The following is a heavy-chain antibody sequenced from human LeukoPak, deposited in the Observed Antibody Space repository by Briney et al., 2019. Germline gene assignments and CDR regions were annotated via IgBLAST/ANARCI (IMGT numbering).Heavy chain of an antibody. Sequence: ASLKLSCKPSGYTLTSYGISWVRRAPGQGVQWLGWIIAYNGNTDYAQKLQGRVTMTTDTSTSTAYMELRSLRSDDTAVYYCARAPPEGQWLVLIDYWGQGTLVTVSS. CDR3: ARAPPEGQWLVLIDY. CDR1: GYTLTSYG. CDR2: IIAYNGNT. D-gene: IGHD6-19*01. V-gene: IGHV1-18*01. J-gene: IGHJ4*02.